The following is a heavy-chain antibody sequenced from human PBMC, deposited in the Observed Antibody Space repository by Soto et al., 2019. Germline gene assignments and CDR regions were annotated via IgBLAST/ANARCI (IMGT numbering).Heavy chain of an antibody. D-gene: IGHD2-2*01. V-gene: IGHV4-30-2*01. Sequence: QLQLQESGSGLVKPSQTLSLTCAVSGGSISSGGYSWSWIRQPPGKGLEWIGYIYHSGSTYYNPSLKSRVTISVDRSKNQFSRKLSSVTAAYTAVYYCARGGVCSSTSCYASAHDAFDIWGQGTMVTVSS. J-gene: IGHJ3*02. CDR2: IYHSGST. CDR1: GGSISSGGYS. CDR3: ARGGVCSSTSCYASAHDAFDI.